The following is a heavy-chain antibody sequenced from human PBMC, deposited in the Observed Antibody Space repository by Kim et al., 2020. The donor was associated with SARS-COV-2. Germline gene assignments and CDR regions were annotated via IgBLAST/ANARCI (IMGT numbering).Heavy chain of an antibody. J-gene: IGHJ4*02. CDR2: ISGSGGST. D-gene: IGHD3-22*01. Sequence: GGSLRLSCAASGFTFSSYAMSWVRQAPGKGLEWVSAISGSGGSTYYADSVKGRFTISRDNSKNTLYLQMNSLRAEDTAVYYCAKAFHYYDSSGYYPDDYWGQGTLVTVSS. CDR3: AKAFHYYDSSGYYPDDY. CDR1: GFTFSSYA. V-gene: IGHV3-23*01.